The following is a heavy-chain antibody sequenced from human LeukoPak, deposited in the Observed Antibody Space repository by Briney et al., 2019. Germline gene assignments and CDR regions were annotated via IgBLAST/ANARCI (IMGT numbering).Heavy chain of an antibody. V-gene: IGHV6-1*01. CDR1: GDSISSNSAA. CDR2: TYYRSKWYN. CDR3: VRGGYSYGSDYYDS. Sequence: SGPGLVKPSQTLSLTCAISGDSISSNSAAWSWIRQSPSRGLEWLGRTYYRSKWYNDYAVSIKSRISINPDTSKNQFSLQLNSVTPEDTAVYYCVRGGYSYGSDYYDSWGQGILVTVSS. D-gene: IGHD5-18*01. J-gene: IGHJ4*02.